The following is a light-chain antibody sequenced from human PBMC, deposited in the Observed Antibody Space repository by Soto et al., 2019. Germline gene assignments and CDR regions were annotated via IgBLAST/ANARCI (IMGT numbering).Light chain of an antibody. CDR2: EGS. V-gene: IGLV2-23*03. Sequence: QSVLTQPASVSGSPGQSITISCTGTSSDVGSYNLVSWYQQHPGKAPKLMIYEGSKRPSGVSNRFSGSKSGNTASLTISGLQAEDEADYYCCSYAGSSTVHVVFGGGTKLTVL. CDR1: SSDVGSYNL. CDR3: CSYAGSSTVHVV. J-gene: IGLJ2*01.